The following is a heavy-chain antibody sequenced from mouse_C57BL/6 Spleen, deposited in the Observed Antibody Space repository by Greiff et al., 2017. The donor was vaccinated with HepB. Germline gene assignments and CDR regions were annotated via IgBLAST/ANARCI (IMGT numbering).Heavy chain of an antibody. D-gene: IGHD1-1*01. CDR1: GYTFTSYG. Sequence: LVESGAELARPGASVKLSCKASGYTFTSYGISWVKQRTGQGLEWIGEIYPRSGNTYYNEKFKGKATLTADKSSSTAYMELRSLTSEDSAVYFCARYYYGSSYDYFDYWGQGTTLTVSS. CDR2: IYPRSGNT. CDR3: ARYYYGSSYDYFDY. V-gene: IGHV1-81*01. J-gene: IGHJ2*01.